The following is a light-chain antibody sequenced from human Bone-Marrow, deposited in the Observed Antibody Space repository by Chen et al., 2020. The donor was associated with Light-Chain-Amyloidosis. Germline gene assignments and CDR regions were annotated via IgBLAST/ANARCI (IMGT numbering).Light chain of an antibody. J-gene: IGKJ2*01. V-gene: IGKV1-5*01. CDR3: QQYHSYPFT. CDR2: DAS. CDR1: QYIVKW. Sequence: IQMTQSPSTLSTSVGDRVTITCRASQYIVKWLAWYQQKPGKAPKLVMYDASTLQRGVPARFSGSGSGAEFPLTISSLQPDDFATYYCQQYHSYPFTLGQGTKLEIK.